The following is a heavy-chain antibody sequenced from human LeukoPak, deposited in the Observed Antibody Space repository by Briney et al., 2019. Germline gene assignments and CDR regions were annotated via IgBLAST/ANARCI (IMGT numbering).Heavy chain of an antibody. CDR2: IYSGGST. V-gene: IGHV3-66*01. J-gene: IGHJ4*02. CDR1: GFTVSSNY. D-gene: IGHD3-9*01. CDR3: ARGKSDYDILTGYYAHRPIDY. Sequence: GGSLRLSCAASGFTVSSNYMSWVRQAPGKGLEWVSVIYSGGSTYSADSVKGRFTISRDNFKNTLYLQMHSLRAEDTAVYYCARGKSDYDILTGYYAHRPIDYWGQGTLVTVSS.